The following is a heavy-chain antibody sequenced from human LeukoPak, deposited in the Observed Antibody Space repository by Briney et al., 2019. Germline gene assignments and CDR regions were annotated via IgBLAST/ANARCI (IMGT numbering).Heavy chain of an antibody. CDR2: ISSNGDNT. V-gene: IGHV3-64D*06. CDR1: GFTFSTYV. Sequence: GGSLRLSCSVSGFTFSTYVMHWVRQAPGKGLEYVSAISSNGDNTYCADSVKGRFTISRDNSKNTLYLQMSSLRADDTAVYYCVRGAGYWGQGTLVTVSS. CDR3: VRGAGY. J-gene: IGHJ4*02.